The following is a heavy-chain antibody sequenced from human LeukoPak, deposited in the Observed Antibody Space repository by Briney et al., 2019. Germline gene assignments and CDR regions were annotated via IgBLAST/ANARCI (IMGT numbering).Heavy chain of an antibody. Sequence: SETLSLTCAVYGGSCDDYYCSWIRQPPGKGLEWIGEIHPSEGFYYNSSLMSRVTISIDTSKSHFSLRLASVTAADTAFYYCARGRDRSKAGDHWGQGSLVTVSS. V-gene: IGHV4-34*01. CDR3: ARGRDRSKAGDH. D-gene: IGHD5-24*01. CDR1: GGSCDDYY. CDR2: IHPSEGF. J-gene: IGHJ4*02.